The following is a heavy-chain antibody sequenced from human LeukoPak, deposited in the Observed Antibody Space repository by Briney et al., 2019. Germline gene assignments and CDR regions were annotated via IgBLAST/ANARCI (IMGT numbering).Heavy chain of an antibody. Sequence: GGSLRLSCAVSGITLSNYGMSWVRQAPGKGLEWGPGIIDSGGSTNYPDSVKGRFTISRDNPKNTLYLQMNSLRAEDTAVYFCARRGVVIRVILVGFHKEAFYFDSWGQGALVTVSS. D-gene: IGHD3-22*01. V-gene: IGHV3-23*01. CDR1: GITLSNYG. CDR2: IIDSGGST. J-gene: IGHJ4*02. CDR3: ARRGVVIRVILVGFHKEAFYFDS.